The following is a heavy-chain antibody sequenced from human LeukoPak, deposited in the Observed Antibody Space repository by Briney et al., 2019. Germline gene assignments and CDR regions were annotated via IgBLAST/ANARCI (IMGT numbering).Heavy chain of an antibody. Sequence: ASVKVSCKASGYSFTGYYMHWVRQAPGQGLEWMGWISPNSGDTNYAQKFQGRVTMTRDTPISTAYMEVSGLRSDDTAVYYCARDGNLDYWGQGTLVTVSS. V-gene: IGHV1-2*02. CDR3: ARDGNLDY. J-gene: IGHJ4*02. CDR2: ISPNSGDT. CDR1: GYSFTGYY.